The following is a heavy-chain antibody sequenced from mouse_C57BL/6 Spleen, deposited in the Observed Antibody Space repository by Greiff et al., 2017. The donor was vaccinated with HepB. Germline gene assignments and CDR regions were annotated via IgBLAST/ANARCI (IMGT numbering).Heavy chain of an antibody. V-gene: IGHV1-19*01. J-gene: IGHJ3*01. CDR3: ASGYDSAWFAY. D-gene: IGHD2-4*01. Sequence: EVQLQQSGPVLVKPGASVKMSCKASGYTFTDYYMNWVKQSHGKSLEWIGVINPYNGGTSYNQKFKGKATLTVDKSSSTAYMELNSLTSEDSAVYYCASGYDSAWFAYWGQGTLVTVSA. CDR1: GYTFTDYY. CDR2: INPYNGGT.